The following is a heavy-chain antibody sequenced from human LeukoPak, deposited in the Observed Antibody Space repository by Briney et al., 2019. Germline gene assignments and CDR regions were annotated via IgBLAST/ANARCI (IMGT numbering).Heavy chain of an antibody. V-gene: IGHV3-23*01. CDR1: GFTFSSYA. CDR2: ISGSGGST. D-gene: IGHD2-2*02. J-gene: IGHJ5*02. CDR3: AKDPLASRYCSSTSCYTNWFDP. Sequence: GGSLRLSCAASGFTFSSYAMSWVRQAPGMGLEWVSAISGSGGSTYYADSVKGRFTISRDNSKNTLYLQMNSLRAEDTAVYYCAKDPLASRYCSSTSCYTNWFDPWGQGTLVTVSS.